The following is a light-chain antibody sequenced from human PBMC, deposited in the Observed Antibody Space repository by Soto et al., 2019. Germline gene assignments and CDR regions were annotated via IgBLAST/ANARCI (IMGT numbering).Light chain of an antibody. Sequence: QSVLTQPPSVSGAPGQRVTISCTGSSSNIGAGYDVHWYQQLPGRAPKLLVYGNSNRPSGVPDRFSGSKSGTSASLAITGLQAEDEADYYCQSYDSNLSGYVFGTGTKLTVL. CDR1: SSNIGAGYD. V-gene: IGLV1-40*01. J-gene: IGLJ1*01. CDR2: GNS. CDR3: QSYDSNLSGYV.